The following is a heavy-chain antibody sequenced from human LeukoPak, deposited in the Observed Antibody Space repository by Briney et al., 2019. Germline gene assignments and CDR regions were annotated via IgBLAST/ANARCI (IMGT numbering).Heavy chain of an antibody. CDR3: ASSGSYADFDY. CDR2: ISYDGSNK. D-gene: IGHD1-26*01. J-gene: IGHJ4*02. CDR1: GFTFSSYG. Sequence: PGGSLRLSCAASGFTFSSYGMHWVRQAPGKGLEWVAVISYDGSNKYYADSVKGRFTISRDNSKNTLYLQMNSLRAEDTAVYYCASSGSYADFDYWGQGTLVTVSS. V-gene: IGHV3-30*03.